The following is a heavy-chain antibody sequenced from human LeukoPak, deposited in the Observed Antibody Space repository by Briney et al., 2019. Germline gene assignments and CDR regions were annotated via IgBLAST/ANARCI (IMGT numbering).Heavy chain of an antibody. V-gene: IGHV4-59*01. D-gene: IGHD2/OR15-2a*01. J-gene: IGHJ6*02. CDR3: ARTRGRATTLYGMDV. CDR1: GGSISSYY. CDR2: IYYSGST. Sequence: SETLSLTCTVSGGSISSYYWSWIRQPPGKGLEWIGYIYYSGSTNYNPSLKSRVTISVDTSKNQFSLKLSSVTAADTAVYYCARTRGRATTLYGMDVWGQGTTVTVSS.